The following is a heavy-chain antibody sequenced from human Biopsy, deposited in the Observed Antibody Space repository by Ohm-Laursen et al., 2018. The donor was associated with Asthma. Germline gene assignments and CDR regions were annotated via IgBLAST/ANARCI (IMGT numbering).Heavy chain of an antibody. Sequence: TQTLTLPCSFSGFSLRTPGVGVGWIRQSPGKALEWLALIYWDDYNLFRPSLKRRLTITKDPSKNQVVLTMTKMDPVDSGTYYCAISQDSGFDDHSPSWFDPWGQGTLVTVSS. CDR3: AISQDSGFDDHSPSWFDP. CDR2: IYWDDYN. CDR1: GFSLRTPGVG. D-gene: IGHD3-9*01. V-gene: IGHV2-5*02. J-gene: IGHJ5*02.